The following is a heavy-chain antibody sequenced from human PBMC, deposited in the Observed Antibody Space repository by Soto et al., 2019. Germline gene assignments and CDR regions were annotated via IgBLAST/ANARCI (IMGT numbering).Heavy chain of an antibody. CDR2: ISYDGSNK. D-gene: IGHD2-15*01. V-gene: IGHV3-30-3*01. CDR1: GFTFSSYA. Sequence: PGGSLRLSCAASGFTFSSYAMHWVRQAPGKGLEWVAVISYDGSNKYYADSVKGRFTISRDNSKNTLYLQMNSLRAEDTAVYYCMNLIVVVVAANRPGYWGQGTLVTVSS. CDR3: MNLIVVVVAANRPGY. J-gene: IGHJ4*02.